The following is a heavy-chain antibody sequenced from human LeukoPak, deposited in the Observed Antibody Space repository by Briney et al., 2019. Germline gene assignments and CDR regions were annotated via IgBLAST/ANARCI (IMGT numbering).Heavy chain of an antibody. CDR3: AKDGRYCSGGSCYSWSSDWFDP. V-gene: IGHV3-30*02. D-gene: IGHD2-15*01. CDR1: GFTFSSYG. CDR2: IRYDGSNK. J-gene: IGHJ5*02. Sequence: PGGSLRLSCAASGFTFSSYGMHWVRQAPGKGLEWVAFIRYDGSNKYYADSVKGRFTISRDNSKNTLYLQMNRPRAEDTAVYYCAKDGRYCSGGSCYSWSSDWFDPWGQGTLVTVSS.